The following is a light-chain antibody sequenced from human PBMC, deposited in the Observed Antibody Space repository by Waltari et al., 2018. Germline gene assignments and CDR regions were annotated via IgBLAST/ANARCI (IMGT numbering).Light chain of an antibody. CDR2: QDV. J-gene: IGLJ1*01. Sequence: SYELTQPPSVSVSPGQTASITCSGDQLGDRYVFWYQQKPGQSPVLVIYQDVKRPSGIPERFSGSNSGNTATLTISATQAVDEADYYCQAYYSSTGVFGTGTKVTVL. CDR1: QLGDRY. CDR3: QAYYSSTGV. V-gene: IGLV3-1*01.